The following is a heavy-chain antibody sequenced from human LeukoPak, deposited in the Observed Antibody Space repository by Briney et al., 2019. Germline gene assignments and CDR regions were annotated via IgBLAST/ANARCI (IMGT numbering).Heavy chain of an antibody. Sequence: PGRSLRLSCAVSGLTVSSNYMNWVRQAPGKGLEWVSVIFSDGSAYYADSVKGRFTISRDNSKNTLYLQLNSLRAEDTAVYYCASGSYAYWGQGTLVTVSS. J-gene: IGHJ4*02. CDR1: GLTVSSNY. CDR2: IFSDGSA. D-gene: IGHD1-26*01. V-gene: IGHV3-66*01. CDR3: ASGSYAY.